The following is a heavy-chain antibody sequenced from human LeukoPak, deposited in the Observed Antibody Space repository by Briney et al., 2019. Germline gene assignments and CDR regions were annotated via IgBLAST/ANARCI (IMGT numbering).Heavy chain of an antibody. CDR3: AAVSPEQQLVPYFDY. J-gene: IGHJ4*02. CDR1: GFTFTSSA. V-gene: IGHV1-58*02. D-gene: IGHD6-13*01. Sequence: SVKVSCKASGFTFTSSAMQWVRQARGQRLEWIGWIVVGSGNTNYAQKFQERVTITRDMSTSTAYMELSSLRSEDTAVYYCAAVSPEQQLVPYFDYWGQGTLVTVSS. CDR2: IVVGSGNT.